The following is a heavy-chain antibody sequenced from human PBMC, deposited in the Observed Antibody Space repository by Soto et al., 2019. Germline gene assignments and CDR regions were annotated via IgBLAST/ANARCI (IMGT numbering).Heavy chain of an antibody. CDR2: INHSGST. D-gene: IGHD6-6*01. J-gene: IGHJ6*02. Sequence: SETLSLTCAVYGGSFSGYYWSWIRQPPGKGLEWIGEINHSGSTNYNPSLKSRVTISVDTSKNQFSLKLSSVTAADTAVYYCARLPLLSIAARTCYYYYGMDVWGQGTTVTVSS. V-gene: IGHV4-34*01. CDR1: GGSFSGYY. CDR3: ARLPLLSIAARTCYYYYGMDV.